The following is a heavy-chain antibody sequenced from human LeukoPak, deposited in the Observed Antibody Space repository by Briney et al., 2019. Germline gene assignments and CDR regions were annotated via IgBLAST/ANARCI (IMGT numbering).Heavy chain of an antibody. V-gene: IGHV3-23*01. Sequence: PGGSLRLSSAASGFTFSSYGMSWVRQAPGKGLEWVSAISGSGGSTYYADSVKGRFTISRDNSKNTLYLQMNSLRAEDTAVYYCAKDPNVLRYFDWLPVYYYYYMDVWGKGTTVTISS. CDR1: GFTFSSYG. CDR2: ISGSGGST. J-gene: IGHJ6*03. CDR3: AKDPNVLRYFDWLPVYYYYYMDV. D-gene: IGHD3-9*01.